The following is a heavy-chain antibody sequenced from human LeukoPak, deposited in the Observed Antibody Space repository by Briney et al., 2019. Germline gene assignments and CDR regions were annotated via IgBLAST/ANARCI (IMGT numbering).Heavy chain of an antibody. CDR3: ARDRCSSTSCYSGY. J-gene: IGHJ4*02. V-gene: IGHV1-18*01. CDR1: GGTFSSYA. D-gene: IGHD2-2*01. Sequence: ASVKVSCKASGGTFSSYAISWVRQAPGQGLEWMGWISAYNGNTNYAQKLQGRVTMTTDTSTSTAYMELWSLRSDDTAVYYCARDRCSSTSCYSGYWGQGTLVTVSS. CDR2: ISAYNGNT.